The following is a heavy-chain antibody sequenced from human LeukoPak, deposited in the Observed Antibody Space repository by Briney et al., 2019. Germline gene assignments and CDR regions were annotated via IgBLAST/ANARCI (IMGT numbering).Heavy chain of an antibody. CDR1: GFTFSMYA. CDR2: ISSDGGST. CDR3: VNYGMDV. Sequence: EGSLRLSCAASGFTFSMYAMHWVRQAPGKGLEYVSAISSDGGSTYYANSVKGRFTISRDNSKNTLYLQMGSLRAEDMAVYYCVNYGMDVWGQGTTVTVSS. V-gene: IGHV3-64*01. J-gene: IGHJ6*02.